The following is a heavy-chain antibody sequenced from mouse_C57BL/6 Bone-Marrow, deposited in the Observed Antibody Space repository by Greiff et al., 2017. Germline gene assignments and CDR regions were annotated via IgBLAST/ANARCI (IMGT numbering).Heavy chain of an antibody. V-gene: IGHV2-2*01. D-gene: IGHD2-3*01. CDR3: ARPGDGFYAMDY. CDR2: IWSGGST. Sequence: VQLVESGPGLVQPSQSLSITCTVSGFSLTSYGVHWVRQSPGKGLEWLGVIWSGGSTDYNAAFISRLSISKDNSKSQVFFKMNSLQADDTAIYYCARPGDGFYAMDYWGQEPQSPSPQ. J-gene: IGHJ4*01. CDR1: GFSLTSYG.